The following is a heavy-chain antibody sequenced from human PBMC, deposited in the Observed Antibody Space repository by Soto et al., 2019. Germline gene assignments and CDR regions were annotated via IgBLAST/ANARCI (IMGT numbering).Heavy chain of an antibody. CDR1: AFTFSGYA. V-gene: IGHV3-23*01. Sequence: GGSLRLSCAASAFTFSGYAMIWVRQAPGKGLEWVSAISGSGGSTYYADSVKGRFTISRDNSKNTLYLQMNSLRAEDTAVYYRAKDKIGSSGYYPDYWGQGTLVTVS. D-gene: IGHD3-22*01. CDR3: AKDKIGSSGYYPDY. CDR2: ISGSGGST. J-gene: IGHJ4*02.